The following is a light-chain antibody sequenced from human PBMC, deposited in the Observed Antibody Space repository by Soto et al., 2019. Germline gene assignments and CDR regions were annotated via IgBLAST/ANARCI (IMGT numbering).Light chain of an antibody. CDR3: QQYYSSPPT. J-gene: IGKJ1*01. CDR1: HNILYSSDNKNY. V-gene: IGKV4-1*01. CDR2: WAS. Sequence: DIVLTQSPDSLAVSLGEMATINCKSSHNILYSSDNKNYLSWYQQRPGQPPKLLFYWASTRESGVPDRFSGSGSGTHVPLTITSLQAEDVAVYDCQQYYSSPPTFGQGTKVEIK.